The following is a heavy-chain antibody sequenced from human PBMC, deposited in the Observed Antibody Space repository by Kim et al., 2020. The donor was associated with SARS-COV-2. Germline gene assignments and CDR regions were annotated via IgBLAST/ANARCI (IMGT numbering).Heavy chain of an antibody. Sequence: ASVKVSCKASGYTFTSYAMHWVRQAPGQRLEWMGWINAGNGNTKYSQKFQGRVTITRDTAASTAYMELSSLRSEDTAVYYCARDGGHYDFWSGSRGMDVWSQGTTVTVSS. CDR2: INAGNGNT. V-gene: IGHV1-3*01. J-gene: IGHJ6*02. CDR1: GYTFTSYA. CDR3: ARDGGHYDFWSGSRGMDV. D-gene: IGHD3-3*01.